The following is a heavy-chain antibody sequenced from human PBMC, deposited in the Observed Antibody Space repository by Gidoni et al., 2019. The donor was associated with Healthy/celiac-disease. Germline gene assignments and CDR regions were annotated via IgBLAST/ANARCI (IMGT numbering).Heavy chain of an antibody. Sequence: EVQLLESGGGLVQPGGSLRLSCAASGFTFSRYAMSWVRHAPGTGLEWVSAISGSGGSTYYADSVKGRFTISRDNSKNTLYLQMNSLRAEDTAVYYCAKDPPILMVTFGGVIVPPSNSGAFDIWGQGTMVTVSS. CDR3: AKDPPILMVTFGGVIVPPSNSGAFDI. CDR2: ISGSGGST. V-gene: IGHV3-23*01. D-gene: IGHD3-16*02. J-gene: IGHJ3*02. CDR1: GFTFSRYA.